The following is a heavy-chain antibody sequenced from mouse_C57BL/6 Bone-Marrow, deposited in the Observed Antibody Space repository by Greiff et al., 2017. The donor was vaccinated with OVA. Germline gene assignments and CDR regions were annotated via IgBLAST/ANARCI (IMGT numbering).Heavy chain of an antibody. CDR3: ARPAYSDAMDY. Sequence: EVKLMESGGGLVKPGGSLKLSCAASGFTFSSYAMSWVRQTPEKRLEWVATISDGGSYTYSPDNVNGRFTISRDNAKNNLYLQMSHLKSEDTAMYYCARPAYSDAMDYWGQGTSVTVSS. J-gene: IGHJ4*01. V-gene: IGHV5-4*03. CDR2: ISDGGSYT. CDR1: GFTFSSYA. D-gene: IGHD2-10*01.